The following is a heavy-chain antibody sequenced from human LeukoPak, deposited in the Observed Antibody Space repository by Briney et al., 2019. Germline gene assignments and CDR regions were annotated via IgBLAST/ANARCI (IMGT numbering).Heavy chain of an antibody. CDR3: ARDPRGHYDSSGYYYGGCAFDI. CDR1: VFTFSSYC. V-gene: IGHV3-7*01. J-gene: IGHJ3*02. Sequence: GGSVTLFCAPSVFTFSSYCMPWARHARGGGRGWVANIKQGGSEKYYVDSVKGRFTISRDNAKNSLYLQMNSLRAEDTAVYYCARDPRGHYDSSGYYYGGCAFDIWGQGTMVTVSS. D-gene: IGHD3-22*01. CDR2: IKQGGSEK.